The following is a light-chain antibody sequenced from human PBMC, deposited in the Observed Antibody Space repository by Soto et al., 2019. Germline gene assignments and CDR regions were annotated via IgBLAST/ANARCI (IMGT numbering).Light chain of an antibody. J-gene: IGKJ5*01. CDR3: QQRSNWIT. CDR2: GAS. Sequence: EIVMTKSQATLSVTPGERVIIYCRASRGVSSDLAWYQQKPGQAPRLLIYGASNRATGIPARFSGSGSGTDFTLTISSLEPEDFAVYYCQQRSNWITFGQGTRLEI. V-gene: IGKV3D-11*01. CDR1: RGVSSD.